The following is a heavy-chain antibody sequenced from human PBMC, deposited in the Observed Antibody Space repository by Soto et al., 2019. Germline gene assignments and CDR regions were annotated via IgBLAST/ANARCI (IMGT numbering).Heavy chain of an antibody. CDR3: ARATTVTSSFFYYGLDV. D-gene: IGHD4-17*01. V-gene: IGHV4-30-4*08. CDR1: GGSISNDDYY. J-gene: IGHJ6*02. Sequence: QVQLQESGPGLVKPSQTLSLTCSVSGGSISNDDYYWTWIRQPPGKGLEWIGLIYYNGNTYYNPSLKSRLTMSLDTSQNQFSLHLTSVIAADSASYFCARATTVTSSFFYYGLDVWGQGTTVTVSS. CDR2: IYYNGNT.